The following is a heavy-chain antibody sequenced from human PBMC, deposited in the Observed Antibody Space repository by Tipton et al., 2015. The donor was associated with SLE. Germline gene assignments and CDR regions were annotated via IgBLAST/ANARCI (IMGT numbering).Heavy chain of an antibody. D-gene: IGHD3-22*01. J-gene: IGHJ4*02. V-gene: IGHV3-23*04. CDR1: GFTFSSYE. CDR3: AKGPLYYYDSSGYYSD. Sequence: VQLVQSGGGLVQPGGSLRLSCAASGFTFSSYEMNWVRQAPGKGLEWVSAISGSGGSTYHADSVKGRFTISRDNSKNTLYVQMNSLRAEDTAVYYCAKGPLYYYDSSGYYSDWGQGTLVTVSS. CDR2: ISGSGGST.